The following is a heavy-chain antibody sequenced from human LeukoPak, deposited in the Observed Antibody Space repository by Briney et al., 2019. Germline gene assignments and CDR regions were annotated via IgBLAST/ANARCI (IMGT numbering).Heavy chain of an antibody. D-gene: IGHD3-22*01. Sequence: GGSLRLSCAASGFTFSSYEMNWVRQAPGKGPEWVSYISSSGSAIYYADSVKGRFTISRDNAKNSLYLQMNSLRAEDTAVYYCASLGDSSGYYSHSGGAFDIWGQGTMVTVSS. V-gene: IGHV3-48*03. CDR1: GFTFSSYE. CDR2: ISSSGSAI. CDR3: ASLGDSSGYYSHSGGAFDI. J-gene: IGHJ3*02.